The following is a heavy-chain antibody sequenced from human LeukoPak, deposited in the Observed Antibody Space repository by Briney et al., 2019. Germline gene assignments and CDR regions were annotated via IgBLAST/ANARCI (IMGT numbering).Heavy chain of an antibody. V-gene: IGHV3-43*01. CDR1: GFTFDDYT. D-gene: IGHD6-19*01. CDR2: ISWDGGST. J-gene: IGHJ4*02. Sequence: GGSLRLSCAASGFTFDDYTMHWVRQAPGKGLEWVSLISWDGGSTYYADSVKGRFTISRDNSKNSLYLQMNSLRTEDTALYYCAKDFGSGWYGSDYWGQGTLVTVSS. CDR3: AKDFGSGWYGSDY.